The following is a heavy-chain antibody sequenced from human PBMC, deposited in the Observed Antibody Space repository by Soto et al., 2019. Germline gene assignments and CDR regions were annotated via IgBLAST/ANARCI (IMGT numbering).Heavy chain of an antibody. CDR1: GGSISSSSYY. J-gene: IGHJ4*02. Sequence: PSETLSLTCTVSGGSISSSSYYWGWIRQPPGKGLEWIGSIYYSGSTYYNPSLKSRVTISVDTSKNQFSLKLSSVTAADTAVYYCARWRYCSSTSCSYYFDYRGQGTLVTVSS. CDR3: ARWRYCSSTSCSYYFDY. V-gene: IGHV4-39*01. D-gene: IGHD2-2*01. CDR2: IYYSGST.